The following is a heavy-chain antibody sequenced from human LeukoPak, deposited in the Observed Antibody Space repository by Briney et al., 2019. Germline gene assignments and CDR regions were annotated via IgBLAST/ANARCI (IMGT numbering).Heavy chain of an antibody. Sequence: GGSLRLSCAASGFTFSNYWMIWIRQAPGKGLEWVANIKQDGSTKYYVDSVQGRFTISRDDAKNSLYLQMNSLRAEDTALYYCARDPDYYDTRGYYYDAFDIWGPGTMVTVSS. D-gene: IGHD3-22*01. V-gene: IGHV3-7*01. CDR1: GFTFSNYW. CDR3: ARDPDYYDTRGYYYDAFDI. J-gene: IGHJ3*02. CDR2: IKQDGSTK.